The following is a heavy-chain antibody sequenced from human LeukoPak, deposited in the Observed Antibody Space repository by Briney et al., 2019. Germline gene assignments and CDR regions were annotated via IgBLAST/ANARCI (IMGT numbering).Heavy chain of an antibody. CDR3: ARGVGATNSNWFDP. CDR2: INSDGSST. V-gene: IGHV3-74*01. CDR1: GFTFSSYW. Sequence: PGGSLRLSCAASGFTFSSYWMHWVRQAPGKGLVWVSRINSDGSSTNYADSVKGRFTISRDNAKNTLYLQMNSLRAEDTAVYYCARGVGATNSNWFDPWGQGTLVTVSS. J-gene: IGHJ5*02. D-gene: IGHD1-26*01.